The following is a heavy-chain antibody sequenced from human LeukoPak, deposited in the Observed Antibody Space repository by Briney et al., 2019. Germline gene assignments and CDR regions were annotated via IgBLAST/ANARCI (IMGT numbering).Heavy chain of an antibody. CDR3: AKDGVV. J-gene: IGHJ4*02. V-gene: IGHV3-30*18. CDR1: GFTFSSYG. Sequence: GGSLRLSCAASGFTFSSYGMHWVRQAPGKGLEWVAVISYDGSNKYYADSVKGRFTIFRDNSKNTLYLQMNSLRAEDTAVYYCAKDGVVRGQGTLVTVSS. CDR2: ISYDGSNK. D-gene: IGHD3-3*01.